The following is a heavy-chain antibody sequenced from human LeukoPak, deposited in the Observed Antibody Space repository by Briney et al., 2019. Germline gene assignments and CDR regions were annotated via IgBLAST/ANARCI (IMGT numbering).Heavy chain of an antibody. CDR1: GGTFSSYA. CDR2: IIPIFGTA. D-gene: IGHD3-22*01. V-gene: IGHV1-69*05. J-gene: IGHJ3*02. Sequence: GSSVKVSCKASGGTFSSYAISWVRQAPGQGLEWMGRIIPIFGTANYAQKFQGRVTITTDESTSTAYMELSSLRSEDTAVYYCARDRYYYDSSGATDAFDIWGQGAMVTVSS. CDR3: ARDRYYYDSSGATDAFDI.